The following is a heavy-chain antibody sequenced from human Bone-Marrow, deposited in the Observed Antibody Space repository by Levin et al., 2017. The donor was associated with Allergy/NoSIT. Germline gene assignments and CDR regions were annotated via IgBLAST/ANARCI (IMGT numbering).Heavy chain of an antibody. Sequence: PGESLKISCAASGFTFSNYAMSWVRQAPGKGLEWVSIFSTSAGSTYYADSVKGRFTISRDNSKNTLYLQTNSLRAEDTAVYYCARSSFGGNWHFDYWGQGALVTVSS. J-gene: IGHJ4*02. D-gene: IGHD4-23*01. CDR1: GFTFSNYA. V-gene: IGHV3-23*01. CDR3: ARSSFGGNWHFDY. CDR2: FSTSAGST.